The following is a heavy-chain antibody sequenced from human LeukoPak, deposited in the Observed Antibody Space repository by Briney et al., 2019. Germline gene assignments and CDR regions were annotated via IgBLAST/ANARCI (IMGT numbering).Heavy chain of an antibody. CDR3: AKEGSSWSTFDY. CDR2: IYSGGST. Sequence: GGSLRLSCAASGFTVSSNYMSWVRRAPGKGLEWVSVIYSGGSTYYADSVKGRFTISRDNAKNSLYLQMNSLRAEDMALYYCAKEGSSWSTFDYWGQGTLVTVSS. J-gene: IGHJ4*02. CDR1: GFTVSSNY. V-gene: IGHV3-53*05. D-gene: IGHD6-13*01.